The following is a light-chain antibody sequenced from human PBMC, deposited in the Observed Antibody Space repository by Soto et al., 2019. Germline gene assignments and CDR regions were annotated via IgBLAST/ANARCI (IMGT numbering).Light chain of an antibody. CDR3: QQYYNVPIT. CDR1: QDIGNF. V-gene: IGKV1-33*01. J-gene: IGKJ5*01. CDR2: ESS. Sequence: DLQVTQSPSSLSASVGDRVTITCRASQDIGNFLHWYQQKPGRAPQLLIYESSYSETGVPLRFSGRGSGTDFTLTISSLQPEDIATYYCQQYYNVPITFGQGTRLDIK.